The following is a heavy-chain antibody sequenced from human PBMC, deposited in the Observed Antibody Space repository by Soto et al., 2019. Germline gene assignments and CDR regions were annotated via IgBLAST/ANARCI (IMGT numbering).Heavy chain of an antibody. CDR1: GYTFTGYY. CDR3: AREEQGIAAALDD. D-gene: IGHD6-13*01. CDR2: INPNSGGT. J-gene: IGHJ4*02. Sequence: ASVKVSCKASGYTFTGYYMHWVRQAPGQGLEWMGWINPNSGGTNYAQKFQGWVTMTRDTSISTAYMELSRLRSDDTAVYYCAREEQGIAAALDDWGQGTLVTVSS. V-gene: IGHV1-2*04.